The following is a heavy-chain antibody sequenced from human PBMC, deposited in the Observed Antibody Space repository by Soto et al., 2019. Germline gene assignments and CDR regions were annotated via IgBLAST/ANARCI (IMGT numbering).Heavy chain of an antibody. CDR2: IYAGDSDT. J-gene: IGHJ6*01. Sequence: PVESLTISCKGSGYSFTSYWIVWVLQMPGKGLEWMGIIYAGDSDTRYSPSFQGQVTISADKSISTAYLQWSSLKASDTAMYYCASPDRPWFGEDYYGMDVWGQGTPVTVSS. V-gene: IGHV5-51*01. D-gene: IGHD3-10*01. CDR1: GYSFTSYW. CDR3: ASPDRPWFGEDYYGMDV.